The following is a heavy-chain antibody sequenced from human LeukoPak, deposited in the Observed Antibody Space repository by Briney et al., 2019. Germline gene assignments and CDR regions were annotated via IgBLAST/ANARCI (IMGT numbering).Heavy chain of an antibody. CDR1: GFTVSTNY. CDR2: IYSGGST. D-gene: IGHD6-13*01. Sequence: PGGSLRLSCAASGFTVSTNYMSWVRQAPGKGLERVSIIYSGGSTYYADSVKGRFTISRDNSKNTLYLQMNSLGAEDTAVYYCARRRPSSWSFDYWGQGTLVTVSS. CDR3: ARRRPSSWSFDY. J-gene: IGHJ4*02. V-gene: IGHV3-53*01.